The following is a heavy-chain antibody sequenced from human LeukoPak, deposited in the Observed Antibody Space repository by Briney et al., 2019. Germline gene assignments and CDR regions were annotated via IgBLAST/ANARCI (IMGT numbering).Heavy chain of an antibody. CDR1: GGSISSYY. J-gene: IGHJ6*02. D-gene: IGHD2-2*01. Sequence: SETLSLTCTVSGGSISSYYWSWIRQPPGKGLEWIGYIYYSGSTNYNPSLKSRVTISVDTSKNQFSLKLSSVTAADTAVYYCARLGGYCSSTSCPYYGMDVWGQGTTATVSS. CDR3: ARLGGYCSSTSCPYYGMDV. CDR2: IYYSGST. V-gene: IGHV4-59*08.